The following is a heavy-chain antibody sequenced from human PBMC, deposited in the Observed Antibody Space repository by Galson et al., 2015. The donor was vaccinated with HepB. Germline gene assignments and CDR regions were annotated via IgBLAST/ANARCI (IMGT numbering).Heavy chain of an antibody. D-gene: IGHD3-3*01. CDR3: AKDRNWDFWSGYSYYYGMDV. CDR2: ISYDGSNK. Sequence: SLRLSCAASGFTFSSYGMHWVRQAPGKGLEWVAVISYDGSNKYYADSVKGRFTISRDNSKNTLYLQMNSLRAEDTAVYYCAKDRNWDFWSGYSYYYGMDVWGQGTTVTVSS. V-gene: IGHV3-30*18. CDR1: GFTFSSYG. J-gene: IGHJ6*02.